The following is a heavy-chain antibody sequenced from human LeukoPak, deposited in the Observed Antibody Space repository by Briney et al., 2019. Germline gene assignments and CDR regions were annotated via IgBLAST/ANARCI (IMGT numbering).Heavy chain of an antibody. Sequence: PGGSLRLSCAASGFTFSNFGMHWVRQAPGKGLEWVAVISYDGKNEYYTDPVKGRFTISRDNAKNTLYLQMNSLRAEDTAVYYCAKQMAVDYFDYWGQGTLVTVSS. D-gene: IGHD5-24*01. CDR3: AKQMAVDYFDY. V-gene: IGHV3-30*18. CDR2: ISYDGKNE. CDR1: GFTFSNFG. J-gene: IGHJ4*02.